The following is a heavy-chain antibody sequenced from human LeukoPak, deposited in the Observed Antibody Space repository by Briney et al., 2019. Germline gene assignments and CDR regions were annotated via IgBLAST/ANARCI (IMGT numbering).Heavy chain of an antibody. CDR2: MNPISGNT. D-gene: IGHD3-10*01. Sequence: ASVKVSCKASGYTFTSYDINWVRQATGQGLEWMGWMNPISGNTGYAQKFQGRVTMTRNTSISTAYMELSSLRSEDTAVYYCARGGRTYGSGRYHSIVYYYYGMDVWGQRTTVTVSS. J-gene: IGHJ6*02. V-gene: IGHV1-8*01. CDR3: ARGGRTYGSGRYHSIVYYYYGMDV. CDR1: GYTFTSYD.